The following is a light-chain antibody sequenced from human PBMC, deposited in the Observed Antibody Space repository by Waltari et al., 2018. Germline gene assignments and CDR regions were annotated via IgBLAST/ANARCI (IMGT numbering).Light chain of an antibody. Sequence: DMQMTQSPSSLSASLGDRVTISCRASQSIATYVNWYQQKPGKAPELPIYAASSLQSGVPSRVSGGGSGTDFTLTTSSRQREDFATYFTRQRYSTPCTFAQGYKVQIK. CDR1: QSIATY. V-gene: IGKV1-39*01. CDR2: AAS. J-gene: IGKJ1*01. CDR3: RQRYSTPCT.